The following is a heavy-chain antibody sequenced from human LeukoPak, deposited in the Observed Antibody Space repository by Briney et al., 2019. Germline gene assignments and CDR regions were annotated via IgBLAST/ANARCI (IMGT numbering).Heavy chain of an antibody. CDR1: GCTFTGFY. J-gene: IGHJ4*02. D-gene: IGHD4-17*01. CDR2: INPKNGAT. Sequence: GASVKVSCKPSGCTFTGFYIHWVRQAPGQGLQWMGWINPKNGATKYSQNFRGRVTMTRDTSIDTAYMELSSLTSDDTAIYYCARPTHRLTVTTAIDYWGLGTLVTVSS. V-gene: IGHV1-2*02. CDR3: ARPTHRLTVTTAIDY.